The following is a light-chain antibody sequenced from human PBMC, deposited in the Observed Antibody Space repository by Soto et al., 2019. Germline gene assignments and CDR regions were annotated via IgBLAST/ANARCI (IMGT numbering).Light chain of an antibody. V-gene: IGKV1-9*01. CDR3: QHLHSYPIT. CDR2: TAS. CDR1: QGISSL. J-gene: IGKJ5*01. Sequence: DIQLTQSPSFLSASVGDRVTITCRASQGISSLLTWYQQKPGKAPKLLFHTASTLQSGVPSRFSGSGSGTEFTLTISSLQPEEFATYYCQHLHSYPITGGQGTRLEIK.